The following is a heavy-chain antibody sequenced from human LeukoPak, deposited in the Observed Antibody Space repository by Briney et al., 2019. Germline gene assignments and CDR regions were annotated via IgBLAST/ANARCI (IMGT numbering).Heavy chain of an antibody. CDR2: FDPEDGET. D-gene: IGHD6-13*01. J-gene: IGHJ1*01. CDR1: GYTLTELS. V-gene: IGHV1-24*01. Sequence: ASVKVSCKVSGYTLTELSMHWVRQAPGKGLEWMGGFDPEDGETIYTQKFQGRVTMTEDTSTDTAYMELSSLRSEDTAVYYCATDLSYSSSWYREYFQHWGQGTLVTVSS. CDR3: ATDLSYSSSWYREYFQH.